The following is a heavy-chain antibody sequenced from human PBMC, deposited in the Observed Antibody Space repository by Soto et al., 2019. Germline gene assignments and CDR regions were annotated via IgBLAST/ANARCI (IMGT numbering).Heavy chain of an antibody. J-gene: IGHJ5*02. V-gene: IGHV4-34*01. Sequence: SETLSLTCAVYGGSFSGYYWSWIRQPPGKGLEWIGEINHSGSTNYNPSLKSRVTIAVDTSKNQFSLKLSSVTAADTAVYYCASGPSIYGSTYNWFDPWGQGTLVTVSS. CDR1: GGSFSGYY. CDR2: INHSGST. CDR3: ASGPSIYGSTYNWFDP. D-gene: IGHD3-10*01.